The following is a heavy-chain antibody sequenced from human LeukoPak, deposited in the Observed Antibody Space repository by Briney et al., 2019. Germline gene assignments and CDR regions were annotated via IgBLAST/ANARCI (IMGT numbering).Heavy chain of an antibody. V-gene: IGHV3-9*01. CDR2: ISWNSGST. CDR1: GFTFDDYA. Sequence: PGRSLRLSCAASGFTFDDYAMHWVRRAPGKGLEWVSGISWNSGSTGYADSVKGRFTISRDNAKNSLYLQMNSLRAEDTALYYCAKDTSGGSGSYFFDAFDIWGQGTMVTVSS. D-gene: IGHD3-10*01. CDR3: AKDTSGGSGSYFFDAFDI. J-gene: IGHJ3*02.